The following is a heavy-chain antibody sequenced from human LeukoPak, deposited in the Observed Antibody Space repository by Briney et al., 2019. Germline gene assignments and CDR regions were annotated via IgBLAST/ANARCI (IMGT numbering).Heavy chain of an antibody. CDR2: INPNSGGT. CDR1: GYTFTGYY. J-gene: IGHJ4*02. D-gene: IGHD6-19*01. V-gene: IGHV1-2*06. Sequence: VASVKVPCKASGYTFTGYYMHWVRQAPGQGLEWMGRINPNSGGTNYAQKFQGRVTVTRDTSISTAYMELSRLRSDDTAVYYCARDWQWPEGDYWGQGTLVTVSS. CDR3: ARDWQWPEGDY.